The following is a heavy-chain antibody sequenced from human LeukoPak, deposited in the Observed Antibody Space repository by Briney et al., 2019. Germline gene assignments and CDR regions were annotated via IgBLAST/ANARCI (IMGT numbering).Heavy chain of an antibody. D-gene: IGHD2-15*01. V-gene: IGHV1-24*01. J-gene: IGHJ6*02. CDR3: ATDSNCSGGSCYRDYYYYGMDV. CDR1: GYTLSESS. CDR2: FDPEDGET. Sequence: ASVTVSCKVSGYTLSESSMHWVRQAPGKGLEWMGGFDPEDGETIYAQKFQGRVTMTEDTSTDTAYIELSSLTSEDTAVYYCATDSNCSGGSCYRDYYYYGMDVWGQGTTVTVSS.